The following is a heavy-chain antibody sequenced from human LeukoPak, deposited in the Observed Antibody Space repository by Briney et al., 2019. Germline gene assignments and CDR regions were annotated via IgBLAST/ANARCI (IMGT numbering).Heavy chain of an antibody. CDR3: AKRTSSSWAFDY. D-gene: IGHD6-13*01. J-gene: IGHJ4*02. Sequence: GGSLRLSCAASGFTFSSYAMSWVRQAPGKGLEWVSAISGSGGSTYYADSVKGRFTISRDNYKKTLYLQMNSLRAEDTAVYYCAKRTSSSWAFDYWGQGTLVTVSS. CDR2: ISGSGGST. CDR1: GFTFSSYA. V-gene: IGHV3-23*01.